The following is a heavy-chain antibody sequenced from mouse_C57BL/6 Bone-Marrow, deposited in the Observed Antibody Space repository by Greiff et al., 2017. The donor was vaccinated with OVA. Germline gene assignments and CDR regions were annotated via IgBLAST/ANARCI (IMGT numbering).Heavy chain of an antibody. CDR1: GFTFSSYG. Sequence: EVKVVESGGDLVKPGGSLKLSCAASGFTFSSYGMSWVRQTPDKRLEWVATISSGGSYTYYPDSVKGRFTISRDNAKNTLYLQMSSLKSEDTAMYYCARQPRITTVVDYYAMDYWGQGTSVTVSS. D-gene: IGHD1-1*01. J-gene: IGHJ4*01. CDR3: ARQPRITTVVDYYAMDY. CDR2: ISSGGSYT. V-gene: IGHV5-6*01.